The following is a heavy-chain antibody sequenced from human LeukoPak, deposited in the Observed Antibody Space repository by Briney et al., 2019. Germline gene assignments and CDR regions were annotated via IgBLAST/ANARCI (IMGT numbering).Heavy chain of an antibody. CDR3: ARQSGNYYMIDY. Sequence: ASVKVSCKASGYTFNRNVFSWVRQAPGQGLDWVGWINAYNGNTNYAPKLQDRVTMTTDTSTSTAYMELRSLRSDDTAVYYCARQSGNYYMIDYWGQGTLVTVSS. V-gene: IGHV1-18*01. J-gene: IGHJ4*02. CDR1: GYTFNRNV. CDR2: INAYNGNT. D-gene: IGHD1-26*01.